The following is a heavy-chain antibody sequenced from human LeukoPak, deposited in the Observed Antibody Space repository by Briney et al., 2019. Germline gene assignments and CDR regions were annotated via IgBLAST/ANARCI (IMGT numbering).Heavy chain of an antibody. Sequence: PSETLSLTCAVYGGSFSGYYWSWIRQPPGKGLEWIGEINYSGSTNYNPSLKSRVTISVDTSKNQFSLKLSSVTAADTAVYYCARSVEGYCSGTSCYYYYYYMDVWGKGTTVTVSS. J-gene: IGHJ6*03. CDR3: ARSVEGYCSGTSCYYYYYYMDV. CDR2: INYSGST. D-gene: IGHD2-15*01. V-gene: IGHV4-34*01. CDR1: GGSFSGYY.